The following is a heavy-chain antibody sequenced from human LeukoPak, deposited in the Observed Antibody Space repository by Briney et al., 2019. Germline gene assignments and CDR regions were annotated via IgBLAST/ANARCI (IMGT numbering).Heavy chain of an antibody. D-gene: IGHD5-24*01. CDR3: ARWLELMRNFDW. CDR2: IRQDGSEK. CDR1: GFTFSDYW. Sequence: GGSLRLSCVGSGFTFSDYWMSWVRQAPGKGLEWVANIRQDGSEKDYVDALKGRFTISRDNAKNSLYLQMNSLRAEDTAVYYCARWLELMRNFDWWGQGTLVTVSS. J-gene: IGHJ4*02. V-gene: IGHV3-7*01.